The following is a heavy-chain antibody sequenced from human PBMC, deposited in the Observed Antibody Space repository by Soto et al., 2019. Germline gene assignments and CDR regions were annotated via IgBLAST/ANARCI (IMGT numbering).Heavy chain of an antibody. V-gene: IGHV3-30*18. D-gene: IGHD5-12*01. Sequence: QVQLVESGGGVAQPGRSLRLSCAASGFTFSNYGMHWVRQAPGKGLEWVAVISYDGANKYYPDSVKGRFTISRDNSKNTLYLQMNSLRADDTARYYCAKDRRYSGYDYPNFDHWGQGTLVTVSS. J-gene: IGHJ4*02. CDR3: AKDRRYSGYDYPNFDH. CDR1: GFTFSNYG. CDR2: ISYDGANK.